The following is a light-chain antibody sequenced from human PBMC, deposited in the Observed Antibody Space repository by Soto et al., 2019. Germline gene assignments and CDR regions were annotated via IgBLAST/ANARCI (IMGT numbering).Light chain of an antibody. CDR3: QHYNNWPPWT. V-gene: IGKV3-11*01. CDR1: QSVSSY. Sequence: EIVLTQSPATLSLSPGERATLSCRASQSVSSYLAWYQQKPGQAPRLLIYDAFNRATGIPARFSGSGSGTDFTLTISSLEPEDFAVYYCQHYNNWPPWTFGPGTKVDIK. J-gene: IGKJ1*01. CDR2: DAF.